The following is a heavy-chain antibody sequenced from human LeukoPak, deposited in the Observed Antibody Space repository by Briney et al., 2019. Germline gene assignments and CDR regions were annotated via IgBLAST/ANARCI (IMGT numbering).Heavy chain of an antibody. V-gene: IGHV1-46*01. CDR2: INPSGGST. CDR1: GYTFTSYY. Sequence: ASVKVSCKASGYTFTSYYMHWVRQAPGQGLEWMGIINPSGGSTSYAQKFQGRVTMTRDTSTSTVYMELNSLRAEDTAVYYCAKYSTGTTFLARDPLDYWGQGTLVTVSS. J-gene: IGHJ4*02. CDR3: AKYSTGTTFLARDPLDY. D-gene: IGHD2-8*02.